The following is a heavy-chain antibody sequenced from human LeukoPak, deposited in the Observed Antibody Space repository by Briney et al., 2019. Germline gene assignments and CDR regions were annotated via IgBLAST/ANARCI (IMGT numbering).Heavy chain of an antibody. CDR3: AREKVGIAVAGTGVYYYYGMDV. CDR2: IYYSGST. CDR1: GGSISSYY. Sequence: SETLSLTCTVSGGSISSYYWSWIRQPPGKGLEWIGYIYYSGSTNYNPSLKSRATISVETSKNHFSLKLNSVTAADTAVYYCAREKVGIAVAGTGVYYYYGMDVWGQRTTVTVSS. V-gene: IGHV4-59*01. D-gene: IGHD6-19*01. J-gene: IGHJ6*02.